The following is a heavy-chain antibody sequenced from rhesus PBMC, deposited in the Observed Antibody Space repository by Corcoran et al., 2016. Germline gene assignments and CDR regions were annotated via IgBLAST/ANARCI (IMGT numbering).Heavy chain of an antibody. D-gene: IGHD2-2*01. V-gene: IGHV4S2*01. Sequence: QVHLQESGPGLVKPSETLPPTCAVSGASISSNSWSWIRKAPGRGLEWIGRIYGSGGSTDYNPSLKSRVTISIDTSKNQFSLKLSSVTAADTAVYYCARDPYCTSTTCSGIPVWGPGVLVTVSS. CDR2: IYGSGGST. CDR3: ARDPYCTSTTCSGIPV. J-gene: IGHJ5-1*01. CDR1: GASISSNS.